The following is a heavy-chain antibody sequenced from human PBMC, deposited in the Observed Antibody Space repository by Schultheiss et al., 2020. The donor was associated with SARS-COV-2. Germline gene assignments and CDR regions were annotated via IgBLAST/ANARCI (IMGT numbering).Heavy chain of an antibody. CDR3: ARDQYCGGDCPTHFDY. J-gene: IGHJ4*02. CDR2: IYYSGST. V-gene: IGHV4-31*03. D-gene: IGHD2-21*02. Sequence: SQTLSLTCPVSGGSISSGGYYWSWIRQHPGKGLEWIGYIYYSGSTYYNPSLKSRVTISVDTSKNQFSLKLSSVTAADTAVYYCARDQYCGGDCPTHFDYWGQGTLVTVFS. CDR1: GGSISSGGYY.